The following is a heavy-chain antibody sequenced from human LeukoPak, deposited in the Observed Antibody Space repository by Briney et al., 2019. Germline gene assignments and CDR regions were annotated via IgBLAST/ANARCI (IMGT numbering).Heavy chain of an antibody. J-gene: IGHJ4*02. Sequence: PGGSLRLSCAASGFTFSSYGMHWVRPAPGKGLEWVAVIWYDGSNKYYADSVKGRFTISRDNSKNTLYLQMNSLRAEDTAVYYCARVPRGYYIIQFDYWGQGTLVTVSS. CDR2: IWYDGSNK. CDR3: ARVPRGYYIIQFDY. D-gene: IGHD3-3*01. V-gene: IGHV3-30*19. CDR1: GFTFSSYG.